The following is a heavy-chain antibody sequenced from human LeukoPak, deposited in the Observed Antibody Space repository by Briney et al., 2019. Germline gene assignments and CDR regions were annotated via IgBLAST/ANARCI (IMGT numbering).Heavy chain of an antibody. CDR1: GFIFNNYE. V-gene: IGHV3-21*01. CDR2: ISSRSNYI. Sequence: GGSLRLSCAASGFIFNNYEMNWVRQAPGKGLEWVAHISSRSNYIYYADSLKGRFTISRDNAKNSLYLQMNSLRAGDTAVYYCAREVSLGYFDYWGQGTLVTVSS. CDR3: AREVSLGYFDY. J-gene: IGHJ4*02.